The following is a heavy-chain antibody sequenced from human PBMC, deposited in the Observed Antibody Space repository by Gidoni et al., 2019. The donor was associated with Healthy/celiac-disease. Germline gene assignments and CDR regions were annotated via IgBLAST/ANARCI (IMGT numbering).Heavy chain of an antibody. Sequence: QLQLVQSGAEVKKPGASVTVSCTASGYTFTSYYMHWVRQAHVQGLEWMGIINPSGGSTSYAQKFQGRVTMTRDTSTSTVYMELSSLRSEDTAVYYCARDSGGYGDYDFSWFDPWGQGTLVTVSS. V-gene: IGHV1-46*03. J-gene: IGHJ5*02. CDR2: INPSGGST. CDR1: GYTFTSYY. D-gene: IGHD4-17*01. CDR3: ARDSGGYGDYDFSWFDP.